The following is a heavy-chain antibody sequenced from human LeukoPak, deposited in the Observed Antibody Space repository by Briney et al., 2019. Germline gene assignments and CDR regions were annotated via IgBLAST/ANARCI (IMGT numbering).Heavy chain of an antibody. V-gene: IGHV1-69*13. D-gene: IGHD3-22*01. J-gene: IGHJ4*02. CDR1: GGTFSSYA. Sequence: SVKVSCKASGGTFSSYAVSWVRQAPGQGLEWMGGIIPIFGTANYAQKFQGRVTITADESTSTAYMELSSLRSEDTAVYYCARDVGPDSSGYPSLGYWGQGTLVTVSS. CDR3: ARDVGPDSSGYPSLGY. CDR2: IIPIFGTA.